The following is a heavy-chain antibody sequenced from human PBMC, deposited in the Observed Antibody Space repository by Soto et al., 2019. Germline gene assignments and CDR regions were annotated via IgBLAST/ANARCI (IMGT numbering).Heavy chain of an antibody. CDR2: IYYSGST. CDR3: ARNSWGTRLFDY. Sequence: SETLSLTCTVSGGSISSYYWSWIRQPPGKGLEWIGYIYYSGSTNYNPSLKSRVTISVDTSKNQFSLKLSSVTAADTAVYYCARNSWGTRLFDYWGQGTLVTVSS. D-gene: IGHD6-13*01. J-gene: IGHJ4*02. V-gene: IGHV4-59*08. CDR1: GGSISSYY.